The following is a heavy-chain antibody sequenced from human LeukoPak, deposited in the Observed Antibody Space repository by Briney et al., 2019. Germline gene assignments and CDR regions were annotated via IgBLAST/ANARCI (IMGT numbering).Heavy chain of an antibody. CDR3: ARGPYSYDSSGAFDI. J-gene: IGHJ3*02. CDR2: INHSGST. V-gene: IGHV4-34*01. Sequence: SETLSLTCAVYGGSFSGYYWSWIRQPPGKGLEWIGEINHSGSTNYNPSLESRVTISVDTSKNQFSLKLSSVTAADTAVYFCARGPYSYDSSGAFDIWGQGTMVTVSS. D-gene: IGHD3-22*01. CDR1: GGSFSGYY.